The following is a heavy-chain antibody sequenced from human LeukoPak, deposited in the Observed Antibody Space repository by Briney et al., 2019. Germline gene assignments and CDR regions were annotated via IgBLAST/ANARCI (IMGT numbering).Heavy chain of an antibody. J-gene: IGHJ4*02. CDR3: ARLAGYCSSTSCYLFDY. CDR2: IYYSGST. Sequence: SETLSLTCTVSGASISSNYWNWIRQPPGKGLEWIGCIYYSGSTNDNPSLKSRVTISVDTSKNQFSLKLTSVTAADTAVYYCARLAGYCSSTSCYLFDYWGQGTLVTVSS. CDR1: GASISSNY. D-gene: IGHD2-2*01. V-gene: IGHV4-59*08.